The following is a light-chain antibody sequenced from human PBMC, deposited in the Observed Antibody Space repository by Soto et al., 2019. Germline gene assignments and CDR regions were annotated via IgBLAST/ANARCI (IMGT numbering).Light chain of an antibody. Sequence: IQMTPSPSSLSASVRDRVTITCRASQGIRSELGWYQQKPGKAPKLLIYKASSLESGVPSRFSGSGSGTEFTLTISSLQPDDFATYYCQQYNSYPWTFGQGTKVDNK. CDR1: QGIRSE. CDR3: QQYNSYPWT. V-gene: IGKV1-5*03. CDR2: KAS. J-gene: IGKJ1*01.